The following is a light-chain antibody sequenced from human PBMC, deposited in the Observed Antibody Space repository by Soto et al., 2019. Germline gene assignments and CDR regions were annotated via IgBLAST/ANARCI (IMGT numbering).Light chain of an antibody. CDR3: SSYTRTSTLAV. J-gene: IGLJ1*01. CDR2: DVS. Sequence: QSALTQPASVSGSPGQSITISCTGTSSDVGGYKYVSWYQQHPGKAPKLMIYDVSNRPSGVSNRFSGSKSGNTASLTISGLQAEDEADYYCSSYTRTSTLAVFGSGTKLTVL. V-gene: IGLV2-14*03. CDR1: SSDVGGYKY.